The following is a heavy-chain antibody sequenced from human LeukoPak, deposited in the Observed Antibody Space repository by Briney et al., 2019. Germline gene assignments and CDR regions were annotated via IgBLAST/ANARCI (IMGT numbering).Heavy chain of an antibody. Sequence: GGSLRLSCAASGFTVSSNYMSWVRQAPGKGLEWVSVIYSGGSTYYADSVKGRFTISRDNSKNTLYLQMNSLRAEDTAVYYCAREEDYYDSSAPCVWGQGTLVTVSS. D-gene: IGHD3-22*01. V-gene: IGHV3-53*01. J-gene: IGHJ4*02. CDR2: IYSGGST. CDR3: AREEDYYDSSAPCV. CDR1: GFTVSSNY.